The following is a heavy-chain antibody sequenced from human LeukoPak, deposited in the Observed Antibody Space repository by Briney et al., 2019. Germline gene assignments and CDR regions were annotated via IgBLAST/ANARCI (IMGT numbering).Heavy chain of an antibody. CDR1: GGSFSGYY. Sequence: PSETLSLTCAVYGGSFSGYYWSWIRQPPGKGLEWIGEINHSGSTNYNPSLKSRVTISVDTSKNQFSLKLSSVTAADTAVYYRARGPGNWFDPWGQGTLVTVSS. D-gene: IGHD7-27*01. V-gene: IGHV4-34*01. CDR3: ARGPGNWFDP. J-gene: IGHJ5*02. CDR2: INHSGST.